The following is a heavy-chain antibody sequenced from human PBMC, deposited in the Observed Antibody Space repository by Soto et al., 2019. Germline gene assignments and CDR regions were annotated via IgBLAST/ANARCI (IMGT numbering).Heavy chain of an antibody. CDR2: IYDSGST. Sequence: PSETLSLTCAVSGGSISSGGYSWSWIRQPPGKGLEWIGYIYDSGSTYYNPSLKSRVTISVDTSKNQFSLKLSSVTAADTAVYYCAREGGRYCTGGSCQVDYWGQGTLVTVSS. V-gene: IGHV4-30-2*01. CDR1: GGSISSGGYS. J-gene: IGHJ4*02. CDR3: AREGGRYCTGGSCQVDY. D-gene: IGHD2-15*01.